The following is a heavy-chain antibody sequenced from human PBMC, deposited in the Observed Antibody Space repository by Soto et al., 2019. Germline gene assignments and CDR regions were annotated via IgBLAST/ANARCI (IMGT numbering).Heavy chain of an antibody. J-gene: IGHJ6*03. D-gene: IGHD3-3*01. Sequence: SETLSLTCTVSGGSISSGGYYWSWIRQHPGKGLEWIGYIYYSGSTYYNPSLKSRVTISVDTSKNQFSLKLSSVTAADTAVYFCARHPGAVRPHYYYYMDVWGKGTTVTVSS. CDR1: GGSISSGGYY. CDR2: IYYSGST. V-gene: IGHV4-31*03. CDR3: ARHPGAVRPHYYYYMDV.